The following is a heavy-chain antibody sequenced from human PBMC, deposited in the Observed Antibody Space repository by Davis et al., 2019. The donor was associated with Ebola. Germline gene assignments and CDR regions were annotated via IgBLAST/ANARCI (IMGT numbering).Heavy chain of an antibody. CDR2: IYYSGST. V-gene: IGHV4-59*01. Sequence: PSETLSLTCAVYGGSFSGYYWSWIRQPPGKGLEWIGYIYYSGSTNYNPSLKSRVTISVDTSKNQFSLKLSSVTAADTAVYYCARAEYSSSPHHYWGQGTLVTVSS. J-gene: IGHJ4*02. CDR1: GGSFSGYY. D-gene: IGHD6-6*01. CDR3: ARAEYSSSPHHY.